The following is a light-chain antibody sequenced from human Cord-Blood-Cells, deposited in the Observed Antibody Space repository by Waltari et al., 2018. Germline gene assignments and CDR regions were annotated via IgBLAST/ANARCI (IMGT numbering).Light chain of an antibody. V-gene: IGLV2-14*01. CDR2: DVS. Sequence: QPASVSGSPGQSITISCTGTSSDVGGYNYVSWYQQHPGKAPKLMIYDVSNRPSGVSNRFSGSKSGNTASLTISGLQAEDEADYYCSSYTSSSTLVFGGGTKLTVL. CDR3: SSYTSSSTLV. J-gene: IGLJ2*01. CDR1: SSDVGGYNY.